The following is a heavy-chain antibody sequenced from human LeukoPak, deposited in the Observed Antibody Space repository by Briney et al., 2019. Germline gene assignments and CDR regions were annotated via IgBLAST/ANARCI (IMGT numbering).Heavy chain of an antibody. Sequence: PGGSLRLSCAASGFTFNYFWMHWVRQVPGKGPVWVSGINNDGTATYYADSVKGRFIISRDNAKNTVYLQMNGLRAEDTSVYCATVSGYWGQGTLVTVSS. D-gene: IGHD1-1*01. J-gene: IGHJ4*02. CDR3: TVSGY. CDR1: GFTFNYFW. CDR2: INNDGTAT. V-gene: IGHV3-74*01.